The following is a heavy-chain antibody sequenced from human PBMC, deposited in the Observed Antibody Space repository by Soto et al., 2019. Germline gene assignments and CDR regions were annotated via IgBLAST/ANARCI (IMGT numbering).Heavy chain of an antibody. D-gene: IGHD6-13*01. V-gene: IGHV2-5*02. CDR2: IYWDGDK. Sequence: QITLKESGPTLVKPTQTLTLTCTFSGFSLSTSGVGVGWIRQPPGKALEWLVLIYWDGDKRYSPSLKSRLTITNDTSKHQVVLTMTNMDPVDTATYYCAYAAGGLAFDYWGQGTLVTVSS. J-gene: IGHJ4*02. CDR3: AYAAGGLAFDY. CDR1: GFSLSTSGVG.